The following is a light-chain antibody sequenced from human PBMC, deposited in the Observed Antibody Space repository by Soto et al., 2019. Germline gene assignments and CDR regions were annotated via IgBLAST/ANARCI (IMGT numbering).Light chain of an antibody. V-gene: IGKV1-39*01. CDR3: QQYDHWLG. CDR2: AAS. CDR1: QSISSY. J-gene: IGKJ1*01. Sequence: DIQMTQSHSSLSASVGDRFTITCRASQSISSYLNWYQQKPGKDPKLLIYAASSLQSGVPSRFSGSGSGTEFTLTISSLQSEDSAVYYCQQYDHWLGLGQGTKVDI.